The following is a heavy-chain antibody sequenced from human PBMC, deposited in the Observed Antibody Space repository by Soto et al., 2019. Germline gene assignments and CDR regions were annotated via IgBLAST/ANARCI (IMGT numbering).Heavy chain of an antibody. J-gene: IGHJ3*02. V-gene: IGHV3-23*01. D-gene: IGHD3-22*01. CDR2: ISGSGGGT. CDR1: GFTFSPYA. Sequence: EVQLLESGGGLVQPGGSLRLSCAASGFTFSPYAMSWVRQAPGKGLEWVSAISGSGGGTYYADSVKGRFTISRDNSKNTLYLQMNSLRAEDTAVYFCAKGLHYYDSSGYTSFAYPARLPAATTSDAFDIWGQGTVDTVSS. CDR3: AKGLHYYDSSGYTSFAYPARLPAATTSDAFDI.